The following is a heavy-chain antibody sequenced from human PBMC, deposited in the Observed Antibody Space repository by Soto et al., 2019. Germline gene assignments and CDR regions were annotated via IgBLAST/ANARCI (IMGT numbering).Heavy chain of an antibody. CDR3: ATNFDIVVVPAAIGYYYYGMDV. CDR1: GFTFSSYS. CDR2: ISSSSSTI. D-gene: IGHD2-2*02. Sequence: PGGSLRLSCAASGFTFSSYSVNWVRQAPGKGLEWVSYISSSSSTIYYADSVKGRFTISRDNAKNSLYPQMNSLRDEDTAVYYCATNFDIVVVPAAIGYYYYGMDVWGQGTTVTVSS. V-gene: IGHV3-48*02. J-gene: IGHJ6*02.